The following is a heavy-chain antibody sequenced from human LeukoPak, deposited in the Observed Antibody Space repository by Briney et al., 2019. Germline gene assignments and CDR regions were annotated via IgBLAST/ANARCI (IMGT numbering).Heavy chain of an antibody. Sequence: GGSLRLSCAPYGFSFTDYPMNWVRQAPGKGLEWISNIRTTAEGAKYAYYADSVKGRDTLSRDDGKNTLYLHRNSLRDDDTAVYYCATDQRYAFDYWGQGILVTVSS. V-gene: IGHV3-48*02. CDR1: GFSFTDYP. D-gene: IGHD3-9*01. J-gene: IGHJ4*02. CDR3: ATDQRYAFDY. CDR2: IRTTAEGAKYA.